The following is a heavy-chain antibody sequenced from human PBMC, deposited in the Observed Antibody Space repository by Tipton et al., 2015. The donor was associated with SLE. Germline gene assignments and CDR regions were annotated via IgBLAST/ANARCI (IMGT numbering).Heavy chain of an antibody. J-gene: IGHJ4*02. CDR2: ISYSETT. CDR3: ARGPFQRWPPGAY. V-gene: IGHV4-59*11. Sequence: TLSLTCTVSGGSISSHYWSWFRQPPGKGLEWIGYISYSETTNYNPSLKSRVTISVDTSKNQFSLKLRSVTAADTAVYYCARGPFQRWPPGAYWGQGTLVTVSS. D-gene: IGHD6-19*01. CDR1: GGSISSHY.